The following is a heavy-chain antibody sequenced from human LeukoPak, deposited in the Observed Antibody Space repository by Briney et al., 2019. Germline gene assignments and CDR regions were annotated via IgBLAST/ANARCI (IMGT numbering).Heavy chain of an antibody. CDR2: MNPKSGNT. Sequence: ASVKVSCKASGYSFSSHDIKWVRQATGQGLEWMGWMNPKSGNTDHAQKFQGRVTMSRNTSISVAYLELSSLRSDDTAVYFCVRAPLLRGLVGYYFDSWGQGTPVTVFS. J-gene: IGHJ4*02. D-gene: IGHD3-16*02. CDR1: GYSFSSHD. CDR3: VRAPLLRGLVGYYFDS. V-gene: IGHV1-8*01.